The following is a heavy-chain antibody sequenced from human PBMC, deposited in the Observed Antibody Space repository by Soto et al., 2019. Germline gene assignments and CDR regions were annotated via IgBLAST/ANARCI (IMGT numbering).Heavy chain of an antibody. D-gene: IGHD3-3*01. Sequence: QVQLVQSGAEVKKPGASVKVSCKASGYTFTSYGISWVRQAPGQGLEWMGWISAYNGNTNYAQKLQGRVTMTTDTATSTAYMELRSLRSDDTAVYYCARAPSGPIFGVVISYYFDYWGQGTLVTVSS. J-gene: IGHJ4*02. CDR1: GYTFTSYG. CDR3: ARAPSGPIFGVVISYYFDY. V-gene: IGHV1-18*04. CDR2: ISAYNGNT.